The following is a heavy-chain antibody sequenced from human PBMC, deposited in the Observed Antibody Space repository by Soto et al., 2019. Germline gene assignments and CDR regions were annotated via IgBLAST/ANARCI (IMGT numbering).Heavy chain of an antibody. CDR3: ARQPAAAFDY. CDR2: IYYSGST. D-gene: IGHD6-13*01. J-gene: IGHJ4*02. Sequence: SETLSLTCTVSGGSISSSSYYWGWIRQPPGKGLEWIGSIYYSGSTYYNPSLKSRATISVDTSKNQFSLKLSSVTAADTAVYYCARQPAAAFDYWGQGTLVTVSS. V-gene: IGHV4-39*01. CDR1: GGSISSSSYY.